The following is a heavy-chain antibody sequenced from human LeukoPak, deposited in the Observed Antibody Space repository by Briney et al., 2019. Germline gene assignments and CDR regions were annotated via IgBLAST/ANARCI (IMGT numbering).Heavy chain of an antibody. D-gene: IGHD3-10*01. CDR3: ARGSMVRGIVRWFDP. V-gene: IGHV4-30-2*01. Sequence: SETLSLTCAVSGGSISSGGYSWSWIRQPPGKGLEWIGYIYHSGSTYYNPSLKSRVTISVDRSKNQFSLKLSSVTAADTAVYYCARGSMVRGIVRWFDPWGQGTLSPSPQ. CDR2: IYHSGST. J-gene: IGHJ5*02. CDR1: GGSISSGGYS.